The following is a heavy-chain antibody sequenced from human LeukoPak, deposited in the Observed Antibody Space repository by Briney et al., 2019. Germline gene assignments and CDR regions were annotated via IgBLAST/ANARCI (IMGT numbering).Heavy chain of an antibody. CDR2: IYYSGST. D-gene: IGHD2-15*01. CDR3: ATYCSGGNCYSDDAFDI. V-gene: IGHV4-59*08. Sequence: SETLSLTCTVSGGSISSYYWSWIRQPPGKGLEWIGYIYYSGSTNYNPSLKSRVTISVDTSKNQFSLKLSSVTAADTAVYYCATYCSGGNCYSDDAFDIWGQGTMVTVSS. J-gene: IGHJ3*02. CDR1: GGSISSYY.